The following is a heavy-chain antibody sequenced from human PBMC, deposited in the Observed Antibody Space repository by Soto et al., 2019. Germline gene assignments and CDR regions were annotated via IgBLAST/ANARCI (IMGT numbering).Heavy chain of an antibody. D-gene: IGHD2-15*01. CDR2: ISYDGSNK. CDR1: GFTFSSYA. J-gene: IGHJ4*02. V-gene: IGHV3-30-3*01. Sequence: GGSLRLSCAASGFTFSSYAMHWVRQAPGKGLEWVAVISYDGSNKYYADSVKGRFTISRDNSKNTLYLQMNSLRAEDTAVYYCARAIVVVVAPLIHYWRQGTLVTVFS. CDR3: ARAIVVVVAPLIHY.